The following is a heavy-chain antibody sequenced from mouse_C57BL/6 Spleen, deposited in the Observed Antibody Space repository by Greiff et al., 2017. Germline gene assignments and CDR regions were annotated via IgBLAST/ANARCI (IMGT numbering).Heavy chain of an antibody. D-gene: IGHD2-5*01. CDR3: ARDSNYVRGAMDY. V-gene: IGHV1-59*01. J-gene: IGHJ4*01. Sequence: VQLQQPGAELVRPGTSVKLSCKASGYTFTSYWMHWVKQRPGQGLEWIGVIDPSDSYTNYNQKFKGKATLTVDTSSSTAYMQLSSLTSEDSAVYYCARDSNYVRGAMDYWGQGTSVTVSS. CDR2: IDPSDSYT. CDR1: GYTFTSYW.